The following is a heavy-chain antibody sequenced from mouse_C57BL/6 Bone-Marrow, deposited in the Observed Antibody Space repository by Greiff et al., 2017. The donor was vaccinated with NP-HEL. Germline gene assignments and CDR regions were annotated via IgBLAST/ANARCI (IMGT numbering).Heavy chain of an antibody. CDR2: IRSKSNNYAT. CDR1: GFSFNTYA. Sequence: EVKLQESGGGLVQPKGSLKLSCAASGFSFNTYAMNWVRQAPGKGLEWVARIRSKSNNYATYYADSVKDRFTISRDDSESMLYLQMNNLKTEDTAMYYCVRHKTGYFDYWGQGTTLTVSS. CDR3: VRHKTGYFDY. D-gene: IGHD4-1*01. V-gene: IGHV10-1*01. J-gene: IGHJ2*01.